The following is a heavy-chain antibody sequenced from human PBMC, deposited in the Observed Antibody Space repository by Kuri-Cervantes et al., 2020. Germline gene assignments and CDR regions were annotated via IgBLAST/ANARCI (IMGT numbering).Heavy chain of an antibody. CDR2: ISGSGGST. J-gene: IGHJ5*02. CDR3: AKDSITMVRGVGGWFDP. D-gene: IGHD3-10*01. CDR1: GFTFSSYA. V-gene: IGHV3-23*01. Sequence: GESLKISCAASGFTFSSYAMHWVRQAPGKGLEWVSAISGSGGSTYYADSVKGRFTISRDNSKNTLYLQMNSLRAEDTAVYYCAKDSITMVRGVGGWFDPWGQGTLVTVSS.